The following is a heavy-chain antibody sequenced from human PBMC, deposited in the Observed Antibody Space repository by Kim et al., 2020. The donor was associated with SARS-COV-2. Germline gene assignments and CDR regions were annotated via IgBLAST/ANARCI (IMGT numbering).Heavy chain of an antibody. Sequence: SETLSLTCAVYGGSFSGYYWSWIRQPPGKGLEWSGEINHSGSTNYNPSLKSRVTISVDTSKNQFSLKLSSVTAADTAVYYCARGLVRGPQGYWGQGTLVTVSS. CDR1: GGSFSGYY. V-gene: IGHV4-34*01. D-gene: IGHD3-10*01. CDR2: INHSGST. J-gene: IGHJ4*02. CDR3: ARGLVRGPQGY.